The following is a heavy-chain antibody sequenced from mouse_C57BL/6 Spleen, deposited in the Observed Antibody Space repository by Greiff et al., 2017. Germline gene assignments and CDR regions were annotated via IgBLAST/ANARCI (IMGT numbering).Heavy chain of an antibody. CDR2: IHPNSGST. D-gene: IGHD1-1*01. CDR3: ARWNYGSSHYYAMDY. Sequence: VQLQQPGAELVKPGASVKLSCKASGYTFTSYWMHWVKQRPGQGLEWIGMIHPNSGSTNYNEKFKSKATLTVDKSSSTAYMQLSSLTSEDSAVYYCARWNYGSSHYYAMDYWGQGTSVTVSS. V-gene: IGHV1-64*01. J-gene: IGHJ4*01. CDR1: GYTFTSYW.